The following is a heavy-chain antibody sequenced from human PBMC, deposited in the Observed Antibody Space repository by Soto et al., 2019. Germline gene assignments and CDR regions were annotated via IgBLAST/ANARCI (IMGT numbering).Heavy chain of an antibody. CDR3: ATDYYFDTSARIGAFDI. V-gene: IGHV3-21*01. J-gene: IGHJ3*02. CDR2: ITTSSDV. Sequence: DVQLVESGGGLVKPGGSLRLSGAASGFTFRRYRMTWVRQTPGKGLEWVSSITTSSDVYYADSLKGRFTISRDNAKNSLYLQMNSLRAEDTAVYYCATDYYFDTSARIGAFDIWGQGTMVTVSS. CDR1: GFTFRRYR. D-gene: IGHD3-22*01.